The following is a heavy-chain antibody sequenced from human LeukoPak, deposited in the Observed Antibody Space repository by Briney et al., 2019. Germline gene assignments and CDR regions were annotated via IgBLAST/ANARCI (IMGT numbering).Heavy chain of an antibody. CDR3: AGGIAVAGPGAFDI. CDR2: IYSGGST. J-gene: IGHJ3*02. CDR1: GFTVSSNY. V-gene: IGHV3-53*01. Sequence: TGGSLRLSCAASGFTVSSNYMSWVRQAPGKGLEWVSVIYSGGSTYYADSVKGRFTISRDNSKNTLYLQMNSLRAEDTAVYYCAGGIAVAGPGAFDIWGQGTMVTVSS. D-gene: IGHD6-19*01.